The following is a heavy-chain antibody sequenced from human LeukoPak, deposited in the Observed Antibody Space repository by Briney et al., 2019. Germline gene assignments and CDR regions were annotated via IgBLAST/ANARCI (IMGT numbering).Heavy chain of an antibody. CDR2: IYYSGST. CDR1: GGSISSSSYY. CDR3: AKTGLGCYYYYMDV. V-gene: IGHV4-39*07. J-gene: IGHJ6*03. D-gene: IGHD6-19*01. Sequence: SETLSLTCTVSGGSISSSSYYWGWIRQPPGKGLEWIGSIYYSGSTYYNPSLKSRVTISVDTSKNQFSLKLSSVTAADTAVYYCAKTGLGCYYYYMDVWVKGTTVNVSS.